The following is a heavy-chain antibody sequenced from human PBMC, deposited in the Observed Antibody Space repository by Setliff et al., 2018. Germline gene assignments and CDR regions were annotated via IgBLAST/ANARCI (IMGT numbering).Heavy chain of an antibody. CDR3: AKGPTEAGFLVS. V-gene: IGHV4-4*02. J-gene: IGHJ4*02. CDR2: IYHSGTT. CDR1: SGSISSSTHW. Sequence: SETLSLTCLVSSGSISSSTHWWSWVRRPPGKGLEWIGEIYHSGTTNYNPSLKSRVTMSVDKSNNQFSLALTSVTAADTAVYYCAKGPTEAGFLVSWGQGALVT. D-gene: IGHD6-25*01.